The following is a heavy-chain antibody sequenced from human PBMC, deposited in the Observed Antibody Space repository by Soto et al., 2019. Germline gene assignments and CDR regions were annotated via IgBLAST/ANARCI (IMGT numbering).Heavy chain of an antibody. CDR1: GFTFSSYA. V-gene: IGHV3-23*01. CDR3: ARRGSGSYYDY. J-gene: IGHJ4*02. D-gene: IGHD1-26*01. CDR2: ISGSGDST. Sequence: EVQLLESGEGLVRPGGSLRLYCAASGFTFSSYAMRWVRQAPGKGLEWVSAISGSGDSTYYADSVKGRFTISRDNSKNTLYLQMNSLRAEDTAVYSCARRGSGSYYDYWGQGTLVTVSS.